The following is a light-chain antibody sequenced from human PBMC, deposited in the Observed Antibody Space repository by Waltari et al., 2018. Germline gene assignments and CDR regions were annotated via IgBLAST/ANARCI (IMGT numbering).Light chain of an antibody. CDR3: HVWDNSINHLSLVV. V-gene: IGKV2-28*01. CDR1: QSLLHNNGYTS. Sequence: DIVMTQSPLSLPVTPGESASISCRSSQSLLHNNGYTSLDWYLQKPGQSPQVLIYMGSYRASGVPERFSGSNSGNMATLTISRVEAGDEADYYCHVWDNSINHLSLVVFGGGTK. CDR2: MGS. J-gene: IGKJ4*01.